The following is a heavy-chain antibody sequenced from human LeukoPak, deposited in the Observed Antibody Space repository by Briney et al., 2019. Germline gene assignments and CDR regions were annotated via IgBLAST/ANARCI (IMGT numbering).Heavy chain of an antibody. CDR3: AKESAAGNLNY. V-gene: IGHV3-23*01. CDR1: GFTFSSYA. CDR2: ISGSGGST. D-gene: IGHD6-13*01. Sequence: GSLRLSCTASGFTFSSYAMSCVRQAPGKGLEWVSAISGSGGSTYYADSVKGRFTISRDNSKNTLYLQMNSLRAEDTAVYYCAKESAAGNLNYWGQGTLVTVSS. J-gene: IGHJ4*02.